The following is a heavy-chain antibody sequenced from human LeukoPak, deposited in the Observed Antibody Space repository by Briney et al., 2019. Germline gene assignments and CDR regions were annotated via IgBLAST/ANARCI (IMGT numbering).Heavy chain of an antibody. CDR1: GFTFSSYW. J-gene: IGHJ4*02. CDR3: ARELSSPYDSSGYGFDY. CDR2: INSDGSST. V-gene: IGHV3-74*01. Sequence: GGSLRLSCAASGFTFSSYWMHWVRQAPGKGLVWVSRINSDGSSTSYADSVKGRFTISRDNAKNTLYLQMNSLRAEDTAVYYCARELSSPYDSSGYGFDYWGQGTLVTVSS. D-gene: IGHD3-22*01.